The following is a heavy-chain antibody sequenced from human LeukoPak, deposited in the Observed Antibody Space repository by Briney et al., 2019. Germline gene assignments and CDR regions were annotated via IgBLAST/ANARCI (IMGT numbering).Heavy chain of an antibody. V-gene: IGHV1-2*02. J-gene: IGHJ4*02. CDR2: INPNSGGT. D-gene: IGHD2-21*02. CDR1: GYTLTGYY. Sequence: GASVKVSCKASGYTLTGYYMHWVRQAPGQGLEWMGWINPNSGGTNYAQKFQGRVTMTRDTSISTAYMELSRLRSDDTAVYYCARDSENCGGDCLDYWGQGTLVTVSS. CDR3: ARDSENCGGDCLDY.